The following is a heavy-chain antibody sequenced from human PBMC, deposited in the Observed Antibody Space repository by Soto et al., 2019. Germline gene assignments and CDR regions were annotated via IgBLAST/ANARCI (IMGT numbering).Heavy chain of an antibody. CDR1: GFSLTTNGEG. Sequence: QITLKESGPTLVKPTQTLKLTCTFAGFSLTTNGEGVDWIRQPPGKALEWLVISYWEDDKRYSPSLKSRLTITKDTSKNQVVLTMTNMDPADTATYFCAHRTTTVTWWFDPWRQGTLVTVSS. V-gene: IGHV2-5*02. CDR3: AHRTTTVTWWFDP. J-gene: IGHJ5*02. D-gene: IGHD4-17*01. CDR2: SYWEDDK.